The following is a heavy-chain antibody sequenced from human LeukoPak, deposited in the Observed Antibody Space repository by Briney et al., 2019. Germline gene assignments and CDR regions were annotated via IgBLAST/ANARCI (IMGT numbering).Heavy chain of an antibody. CDR2: ISAYNGNT. J-gene: IGHJ4*02. D-gene: IGHD3-22*01. CDR3: ARGLYYYDSSGYYYEDYFDY. Sequence: ASVKVSCKASGYTFTSYGISWVRQAPGQGLEWMGWISAYNGNTNYAQKLQGRVTMTTDTSTSTAYMELRSLRSDDTAVYYCARGLYYYDSSGYYYEDYFDYWAREPWSPSPQ. V-gene: IGHV1-18*01. CDR1: GYTFTSYG.